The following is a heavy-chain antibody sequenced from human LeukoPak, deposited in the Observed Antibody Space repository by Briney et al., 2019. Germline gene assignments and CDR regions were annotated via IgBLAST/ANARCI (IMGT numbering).Heavy chain of an antibody. CDR1: GFTFSSYA. CDR2: ISGSGGST. CDR3: AKDQDIYDFWSGYYLAYDY. D-gene: IGHD3-3*01. V-gene: IGHV3-23*01. J-gene: IGHJ4*02. Sequence: GXSLRLSCAASGFTFSSYAMSWVRQAPGKGLEWVSAISGSGGSTYYADSVKGRFNISRDNSKNTLYLQMNSLRAEDTAVYYCAKDQDIYDFWSGYYLAYDYWGQGTLVTVSS.